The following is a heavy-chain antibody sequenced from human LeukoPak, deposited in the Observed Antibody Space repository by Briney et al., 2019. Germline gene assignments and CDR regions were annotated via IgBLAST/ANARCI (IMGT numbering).Heavy chain of an antibody. CDR3: ARGVGAYDSSGYWIDY. CDR1: GGTFSSYA. J-gene: IGHJ4*02. V-gene: IGHV1-69*13. D-gene: IGHD3-22*01. CDR2: IIPIFGTA. Sequence: SVKVSCKASGGTFSSYAISWVRQAPGQGLEWMGGIIPIFGTANYAQKFQGRVTITADESTSTAYMELSSLRSEDTAVYYCARGVGAYDSSGYWIDYRGQGTLVTVSS.